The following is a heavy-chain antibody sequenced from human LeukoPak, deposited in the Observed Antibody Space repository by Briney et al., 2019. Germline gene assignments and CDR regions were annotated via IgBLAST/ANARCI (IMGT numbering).Heavy chain of an antibody. CDR3: GKDGGQYSSGPEFDP. CDR2: ISGVGERT. Sequence: GVSLRLSCTASVIVFSRTAMNWAPQSPGRGLEWLSAISGVGERTFYADSVGGRFTISRDNSKNMVYLQMSSLRVDDTAIYYCGKDGGQYSSGPEFDPRGQGDLVTVPS. CDR1: VIVFSRTA. D-gene: IGHD6-19*01. J-gene: IGHJ5*02. V-gene: IGHV3-23*01.